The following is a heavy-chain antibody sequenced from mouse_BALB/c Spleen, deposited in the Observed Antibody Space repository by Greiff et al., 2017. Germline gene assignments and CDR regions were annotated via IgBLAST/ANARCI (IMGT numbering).Heavy chain of an antibody. CDR3: ARHEGHSGDYAMDY. Sequence: DVMLVESGGGLVKPGGSLKLSCAASGFAFSSYDMSWVRQTPEKRLEWVAYISSGGGSTYYPDTVKGRFTISRDNAKNTLYLQMSSLKSEDTAMYYCARHEGHSGDYAMDYWGQGTSVTVSS. D-gene: IGHD3-3*01. J-gene: IGHJ4*01. CDR1: GFAFSSYD. V-gene: IGHV5-12-1*01. CDR2: ISSGGGST.